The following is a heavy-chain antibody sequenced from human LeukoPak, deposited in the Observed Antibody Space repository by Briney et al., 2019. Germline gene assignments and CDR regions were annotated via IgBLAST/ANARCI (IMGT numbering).Heavy chain of an antibody. V-gene: IGHV4-61*01. CDR1: GGSVSSGSYY. CDR3: ARGVDTAMVSRRGACDI. D-gene: IGHD5-18*01. CDR2: IYYSGST. J-gene: IGHJ3*02. Sequence: SETLSLTCTVSGGSVSSGSYYWSWIRQPPGKGLEWIGYIYYSGSTNYNPSLKSRVTISVDTSKNQFSLKLSSVTAADTAVYYCARGVDTAMVSRRGACDIWGQGTMVTVSS.